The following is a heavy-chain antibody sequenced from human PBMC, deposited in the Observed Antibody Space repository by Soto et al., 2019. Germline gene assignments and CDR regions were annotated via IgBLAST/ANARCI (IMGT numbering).Heavy chain of an antibody. CDR3: ARGPGIYCSSTSCYNWFDP. CDR1: GYTSTSYD. Sequence: ASVKVSCKASGYTSTSYDINWVRQATGQGLEWMGWMNPNSGNTGYAQKFQGRVTMTRNTSISTAYMELSSLRSEDTAVYYCARGPGIYCSSTSCYNWFDPWGQGTLVTVSS. J-gene: IGHJ5*02. D-gene: IGHD2-2*01. V-gene: IGHV1-8*01. CDR2: MNPNSGNT.